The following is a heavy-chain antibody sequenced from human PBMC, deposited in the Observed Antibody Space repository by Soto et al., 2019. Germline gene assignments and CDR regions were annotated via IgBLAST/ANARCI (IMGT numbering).Heavy chain of an antibody. Sequence: SETLSLTCTVSGGSISSYYWSWIRQPPGKGLEWIGYIYYSGSTNYNPSLKSRVTISVDTSKNQFSLKLSSVTAADTAVYYCARNYDSSGYFIPFDYWGQGALVTVSS. D-gene: IGHD3-22*01. CDR3: ARNYDSSGYFIPFDY. CDR1: GGSISSYY. CDR2: IYYSGST. V-gene: IGHV4-59*01. J-gene: IGHJ4*02.